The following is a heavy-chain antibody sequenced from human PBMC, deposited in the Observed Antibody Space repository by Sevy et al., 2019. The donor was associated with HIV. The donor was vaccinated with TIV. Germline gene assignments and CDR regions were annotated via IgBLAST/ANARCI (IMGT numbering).Heavy chain of an antibody. CDR1: GFTFSDYY. CDR3: ARDTRAVRGVRKHYYYGMDV. D-gene: IGHD3-10*01. Sequence: GGSLRLSCAASGFTFSDYYMSWIRQAPGKGPEWVSYISSSGSTIYYADSVKGRFTISRDNAKNSLYLQMNSLRAEDTAVYYCARDTRAVRGVRKHYYYGMDVWGQGTTVTASS. V-gene: IGHV3-11*01. J-gene: IGHJ6*02. CDR2: ISSSGSTI.